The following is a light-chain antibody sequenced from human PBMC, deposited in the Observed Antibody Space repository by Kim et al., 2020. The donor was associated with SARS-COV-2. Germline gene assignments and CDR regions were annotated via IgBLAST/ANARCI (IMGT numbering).Light chain of an antibody. J-gene: IGLJ2*01. CDR3: QVWDGPSDHVV. Sequence: SYELTQPPSESVAAGETARISCEGDDIGTKFVHWYRQRPGQAPLLVTYYDTHRPAGIPARFSGSNSRNTATLTIREVEAGDEGDYFCQVWDGPSDHVVFGGGTQLTVL. V-gene: IGLV3-21*04. CDR2: YDT. CDR1: DIGTKF.